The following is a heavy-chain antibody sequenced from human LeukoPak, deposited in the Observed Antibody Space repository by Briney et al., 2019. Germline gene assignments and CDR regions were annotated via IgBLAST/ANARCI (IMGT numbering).Heavy chain of an antibody. J-gene: IGHJ4*02. Sequence: GGSLRLSCTVSGFTVSSNSMSWVRQAPGKGLEWVSAISGSGGSTYYADSVKGRFTISRDNSKNTLYLQMNSLRAEDTAVYYCAKAMFGIVVVVAAEYYFDYWGQGTLVTVSS. V-gene: IGHV3-23*01. CDR2: ISGSGGST. D-gene: IGHD2-15*01. CDR1: GFTVSSNS. CDR3: AKAMFGIVVVVAAEYYFDY.